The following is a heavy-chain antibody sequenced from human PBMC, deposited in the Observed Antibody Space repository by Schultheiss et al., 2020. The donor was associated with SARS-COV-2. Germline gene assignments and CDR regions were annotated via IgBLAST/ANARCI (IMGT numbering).Heavy chain of an antibody. J-gene: IGHJ4*02. D-gene: IGHD1-26*01. CDR2: FFYSGTT. CDR1: GGSISDTIYY. V-gene: IGHV4-39*07. Sequence: SETLSLTCTVSGGSISDTIYYWGWIRQSPGKGLEWIGSFFYSGTTSYNPSLKSRVTVSVDTSKNQFSLKMSSMTAADTAVYYCTRLVGTVGATTIWGQGTLVTVSS. CDR3: TRLVGTVGATTI.